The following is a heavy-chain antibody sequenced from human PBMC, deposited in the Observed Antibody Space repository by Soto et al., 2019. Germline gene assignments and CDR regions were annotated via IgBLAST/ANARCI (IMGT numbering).Heavy chain of an antibody. J-gene: IGHJ4*02. CDR3: ARDVGKNY. CDR1: GASVSSYY. Sequence: SETLSLTCTVSGASVSSYYWSWFRQPVGKGLEWIGRIHSSGNLNYNPSLESRVTMSLDTSKNQFSLRLISVTAADTALYLCARDVGKNYWGQGIRVTVSS. V-gene: IGHV4-4*07. CDR2: IHSSGNL. D-gene: IGHD3-10*01.